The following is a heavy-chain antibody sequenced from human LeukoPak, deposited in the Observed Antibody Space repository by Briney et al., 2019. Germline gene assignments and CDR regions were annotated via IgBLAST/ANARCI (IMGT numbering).Heavy chain of an antibody. CDR3: ASLYYYDSSGYYTLPNYFDY. CDR1: GVSISSSSYY. D-gene: IGHD3-22*01. CDR2: IYYSGST. Sequence: PSETLSLTCTVSGVSISSSSYYWGWIRQPPGKGLEWIGSIYYSGSTYYNPSLKSRVTISVDTSKNQFSLKLSSVTAADTAVYYCASLYYYDSSGYYTLPNYFDYWGQGTLVTVSS. V-gene: IGHV4-39*01. J-gene: IGHJ4*02.